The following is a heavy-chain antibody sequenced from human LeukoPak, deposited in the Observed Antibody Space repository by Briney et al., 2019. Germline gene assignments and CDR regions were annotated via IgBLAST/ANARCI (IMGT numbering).Heavy chain of an antibody. CDR1: GFTFSSYA. V-gene: IGHV3-23*01. CDR3: ARHGDFWSGYYTI. Sequence: GGSLRLSCAASGFTFSSYAMSWVRQAPGKGLEWVSAISGSGGSTYYADSVKGRFTISRDNSKNTLYLQMNSLRAEDTAVYYCARHGDFWSGYYTIWGQGTMVTVSS. D-gene: IGHD3-3*01. CDR2: ISGSGGST. J-gene: IGHJ3*02.